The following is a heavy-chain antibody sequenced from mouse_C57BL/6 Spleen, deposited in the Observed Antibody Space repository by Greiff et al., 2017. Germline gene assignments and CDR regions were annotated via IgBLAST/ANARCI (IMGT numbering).Heavy chain of an antibody. D-gene: IGHD2-2*01. J-gene: IGHJ4*01. CDR1: GYTFTSYW. V-gene: IGHV1-52*01. CDR3: ARRGYDGNYYAMDY. CDR2: IDPSDSET. Sequence: QVQLQQPGAELVRPGSSVKLSCKASGYTFTSYWMHWVKQRPIQGLEWIGNIDPSDSETHYNQKFKDKATLTVDKSSSTAYMQLSSLTSEDSAVYYGARRGYDGNYYAMDYWGQGTSVTVSS.